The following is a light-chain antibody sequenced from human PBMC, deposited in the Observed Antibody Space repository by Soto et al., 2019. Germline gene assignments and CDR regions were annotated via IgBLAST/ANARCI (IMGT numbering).Light chain of an antibody. J-gene: IGKJ5*01. CDR1: RGISSS. CDR2: TAS. V-gene: IGKV1-9*01. Sequence: DIQLTQSPSFLSASVGDRVTITCRASRGISSSLAWYQQKPREAPKLLIYTASTLQSGVPSRFSGSGSGTEFTLTISSLQPEDFGTYYCQHFNSYPLTFGQGTRLEIK. CDR3: QHFNSYPLT.